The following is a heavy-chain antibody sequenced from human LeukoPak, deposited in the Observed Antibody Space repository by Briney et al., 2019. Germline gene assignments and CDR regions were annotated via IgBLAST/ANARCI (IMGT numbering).Heavy chain of an antibody. J-gene: IGHJ4*02. CDR3: ARDYFDTSGYYGPPFDY. D-gene: IGHD3-22*01. CDR2: ISSSGSTI. Sequence: PGGSLRLSCAASGFTFSDYYMSWIRQAPGKGLEWLSYISSSGSTIYYADSVEGRFTISRGNAKNSLYLQMNNLRAEDTAVYYCARDYFDTSGYYGPPFDYWGQGTLVTVSS. CDR1: GFTFSDYY. V-gene: IGHV3-11*01.